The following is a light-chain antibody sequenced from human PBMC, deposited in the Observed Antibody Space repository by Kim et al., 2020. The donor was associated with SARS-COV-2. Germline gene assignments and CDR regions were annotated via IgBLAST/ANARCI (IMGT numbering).Light chain of an antibody. J-gene: IGLJ1*01. CDR1: KLGDKY. Sequence: SYELTQPPSVSVSPGQTASITCSGDKLGDKYACWYQQKPGQSPVLVIYQDSKRPSGIPERFSGSNSGNTATLTISGTQAMDEADYYCQAWDSSTPEVFGTGTKVTVL. V-gene: IGLV3-1*01. CDR2: QDS. CDR3: QAWDSSTPEV.